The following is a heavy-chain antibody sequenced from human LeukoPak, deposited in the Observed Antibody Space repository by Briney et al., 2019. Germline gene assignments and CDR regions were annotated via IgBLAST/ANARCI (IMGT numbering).Heavy chain of an antibody. CDR3: ARSGTYYDFWSDFDY. CDR2: MNPNSGNT. CDR1: GYTFTSYD. D-gene: IGHD3-3*01. J-gene: IGHJ4*02. Sequence: AASVKVSCKASGYTFTSYDINWVRQAAGQGLEWMGWMNPNSGNTGYAQKFQGRVTITRNTSISTAYMELSSLRSEDTAVYYCARSGTYYDFWSDFDYWGQGTLVTVSS. V-gene: IGHV1-8*03.